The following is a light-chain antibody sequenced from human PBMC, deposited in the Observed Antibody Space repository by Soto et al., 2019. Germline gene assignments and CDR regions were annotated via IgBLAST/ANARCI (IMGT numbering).Light chain of an antibody. J-gene: IGKJ4*01. CDR3: QQYGSSPLLT. CDR1: QSVSSSY. CDR2: GAS. V-gene: IGKV3-20*01. Sequence: EIVLTQSPGTLSLSPGERATLSCRASQSVSSSYLAWYQQKPGQAPRLLIYGASSRATGIPDRFSGSGSGTDFTITISRMEQEDFAVYYCQQYGSSPLLTFGGGTKVEIK.